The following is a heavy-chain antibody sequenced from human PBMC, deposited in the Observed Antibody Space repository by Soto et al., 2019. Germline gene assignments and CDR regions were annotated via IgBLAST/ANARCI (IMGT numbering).Heavy chain of an antibody. D-gene: IGHD2-15*01. V-gene: IGHV1-69*01. J-gene: IGHJ4*02. CDR1: GGTFTTSS. CDR2: IIPIFSKT. CDR3: ATDVVRSTGGDS. Sequence: QVQLVQSGAEVKELGSSVKVSCKTSGGTFTTSSFVWVRQGPGQGLEWMGGIIPIFSKTNFAPKFQGRVTFTADESARTVYMGLSSLRSEDRAIYYCATDVVRSTGGDSWGQGTLVTVSS.